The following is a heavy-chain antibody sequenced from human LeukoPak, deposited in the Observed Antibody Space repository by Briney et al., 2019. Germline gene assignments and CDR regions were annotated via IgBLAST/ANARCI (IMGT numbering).Heavy chain of an antibody. D-gene: IGHD3-16*02. V-gene: IGHV3-23*01. Sequence: PGGSLRLSCAASGFTFSSYAMSWVRQAPGKGLEWVSAISGSGGSTYYADSVKGRFTISRDNSKNTLYLQMNSLRAEDTAVYYCAKGPTSIWGSYRFDYWGQGTLVTVSS. CDR1: GFTFSSYA. CDR3: AKGPTSIWGSYRFDY. J-gene: IGHJ4*02. CDR2: ISGSGGST.